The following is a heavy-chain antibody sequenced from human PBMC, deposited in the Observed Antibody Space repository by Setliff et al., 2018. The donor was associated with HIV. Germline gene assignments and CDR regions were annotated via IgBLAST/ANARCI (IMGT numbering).Heavy chain of an antibody. CDR3: ARYVSTGFYFDF. V-gene: IGHV4-38-2*02. D-gene: IGHD1-1*01. J-gene: IGHJ4*02. CDR1: GYSISSGYY. Sequence: SETLSLTCSVFGYSISSGYYWSWVRQPPGKGPEWIATIHHSGITYYNPSLESRVSISVDTSKNQFSVNLYSVTAADTAIYSCARYVSTGFYFDFWGQGMLVTVSS. CDR2: IHHSGIT.